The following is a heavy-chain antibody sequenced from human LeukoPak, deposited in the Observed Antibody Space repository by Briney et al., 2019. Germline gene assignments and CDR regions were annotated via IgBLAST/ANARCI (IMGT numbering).Heavy chain of an antibody. Sequence: PSETLSLTCTVSGGSISSYYWSWIRQPPGKGLEWIGYIYYSGSTNYNPSLKSRVTISVDTSKNQFSLKLSSVTAADTAVYYCARGGAHSSSWYYFDYWGQGTLVTVSS. V-gene: IGHV4-59*01. CDR1: GGSISSYY. CDR2: IYYSGST. J-gene: IGHJ4*02. CDR3: ARGGAHSSSWYYFDY. D-gene: IGHD6-13*01.